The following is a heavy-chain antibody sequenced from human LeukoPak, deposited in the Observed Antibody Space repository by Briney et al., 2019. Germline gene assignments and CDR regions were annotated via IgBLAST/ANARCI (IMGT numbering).Heavy chain of an antibody. CDR3: ARSPVVVVAATRLRRWFDP. D-gene: IGHD2-15*01. J-gene: IGHJ5*02. CDR1: GGSISSYY. V-gene: IGHV4-59*01. Sequence: SETLSLTCTVSGGSISSYYWSWIRQPPGKGLEWIGYIYYSGSTNYNPSLKSRVTISIDTSKNQFSLRLSSVTAADTAVYYCARSPVVVVAATRLRRWFDPWGQRTLVTVSS. CDR2: IYYSGST.